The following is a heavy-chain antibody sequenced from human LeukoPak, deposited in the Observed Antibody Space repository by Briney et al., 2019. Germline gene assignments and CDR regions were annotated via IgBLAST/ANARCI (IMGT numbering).Heavy chain of an antibody. CDR1: GSISSYY. J-gene: IGHJ3*02. D-gene: IGHD2-15*01. CDR3: ARGRYCSADICSGGDAFDI. V-gene: IGHV4-4*07. CDR2: IYTRGST. Sequence: SETLSLTCTVSGSISSYYWSWIRQPAGKGLEWIGRIYTRGSTNYNPSLKSRVTMSVDTSKNQFSLKLSSVTAADTAVYYCARGRYCSADICSGGDAFDIWGQGTMVSVSS.